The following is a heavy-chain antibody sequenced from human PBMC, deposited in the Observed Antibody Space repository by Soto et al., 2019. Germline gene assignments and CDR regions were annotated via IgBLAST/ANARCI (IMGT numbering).Heavy chain of an antibody. V-gene: IGHV3-23*01. Sequence: EVQLLESGEPGGSLRVSCVASGFTFSDYAMTWVRQAPGKGLEWVSSIRGSGVGTTYADSVRGRFTILRDNSKNTLYLQMNSLRAEDTAVYYCARDPNGDYVGAFDGWGQGTMLTVSS. CDR1: GFTFSDYA. J-gene: IGHJ3*01. CDR2: IRGSGVGT. CDR3: ARDPNGDYVGAFDG. D-gene: IGHD4-17*01.